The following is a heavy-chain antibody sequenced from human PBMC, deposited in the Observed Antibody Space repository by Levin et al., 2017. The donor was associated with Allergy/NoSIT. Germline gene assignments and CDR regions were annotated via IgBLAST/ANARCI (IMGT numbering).Heavy chain of an antibody. CDR3: ASSTMVRGVIPFDY. Sequence: SETLSLTCTVSGGSISSSSYYWGWIRQPPGKGLEWIGSIYYSGSTYYNPSLKSRVTISVDTSKNQFSLKLSSVTAADTAVYYCASSTMVRGVIPFDYWGQGTLVTVSS. CDR1: GGSISSSSYY. J-gene: IGHJ4*02. V-gene: IGHV4-39*07. D-gene: IGHD3-10*01. CDR2: IYYSGST.